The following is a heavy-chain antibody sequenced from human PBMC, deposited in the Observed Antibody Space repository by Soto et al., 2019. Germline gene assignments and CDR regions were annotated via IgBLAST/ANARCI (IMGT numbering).Heavy chain of an antibody. CDR1: GGSISSYY. J-gene: IGHJ5*02. CDR3: ARTLEIAVAGTWWFDP. CDR2: IYYSGST. Sequence: PSETLSLTCTVSGGSISSYYWSWIRQPPGKGLEWIGYIYYSGSTNYNPSLKSRVTISVDTSKNQFSLKLSSVTAADTAVYYCARTLEIAVAGTWWFDPWGQGTXXTVSS. V-gene: IGHV4-59*08. D-gene: IGHD6-19*01.